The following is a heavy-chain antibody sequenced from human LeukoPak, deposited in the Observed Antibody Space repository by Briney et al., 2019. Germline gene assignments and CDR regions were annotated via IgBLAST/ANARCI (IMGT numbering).Heavy chain of an antibody. Sequence: PSQTLSLTCTVSGGSISSGGYYWSWIRQPPGKGLEWIGYIYHSGSTYYNPSLKSRVTISVVRSKNQFSLKLSSVTAADTAVYYCASRSSGYYPYYFDYWGQGTLVTVSS. J-gene: IGHJ4*02. D-gene: IGHD3-22*01. CDR3: ASRSSGYYPYYFDY. CDR2: IYHSGST. V-gene: IGHV4-30-2*02. CDR1: GGSISSGGYY.